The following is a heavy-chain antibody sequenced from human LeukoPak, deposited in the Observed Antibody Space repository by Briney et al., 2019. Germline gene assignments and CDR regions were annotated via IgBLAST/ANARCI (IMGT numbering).Heavy chain of an antibody. CDR1: GYTFTGYY. Sequence: GASVKVSCKASGYTFTGYYIHSGRQAPGQGLEWMGWINPNSGGTNYAQKFQGRVTMTRDTSISTAYMELGRLRSDDTAVYDCARDYFTANDYWGQGTLVTVSS. CDR2: INPNSGGT. D-gene: IGHD2-21*02. J-gene: IGHJ4*02. CDR3: ARDYFTANDY. V-gene: IGHV1-2*02.